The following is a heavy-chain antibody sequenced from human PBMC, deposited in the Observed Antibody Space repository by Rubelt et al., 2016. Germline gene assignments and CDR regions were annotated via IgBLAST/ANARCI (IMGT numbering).Heavy chain of an antibody. CDR3: ARGEGYLHY. CDR2: INAGNGNT. CDR1: GYTFTSNA. V-gene: IGHV1-3*01. Sequence: QVQLVQSGAEVKKPGASVNISCKASGYTFTSNAIHWVRQAPGQRLEWMGWINAGNGNTKNSKNFQGRVNSTRDTAASKAYMELSSLTSEDTAVYYCARGEGYLHYWGQGTLVTVSS. J-gene: IGHJ1*01.